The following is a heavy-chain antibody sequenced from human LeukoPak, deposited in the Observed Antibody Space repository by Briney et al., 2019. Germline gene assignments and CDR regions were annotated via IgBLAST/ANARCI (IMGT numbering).Heavy chain of an antibody. CDR1: GYTFTGYY. Sequence: ASVKVSCKASGYTFTGYYMHWVRQAPGQGLEWMGWINPNSGGTNYAQKFQGRVTMTRDTSISTAYMELSRLRSDDTAVYYCARVISLPQGGAFDISGQGTMVTVSS. CDR2: INPNSGGT. J-gene: IGHJ3*02. D-gene: IGHD3-22*01. CDR3: ARVISLPQGGAFDI. V-gene: IGHV1-2*02.